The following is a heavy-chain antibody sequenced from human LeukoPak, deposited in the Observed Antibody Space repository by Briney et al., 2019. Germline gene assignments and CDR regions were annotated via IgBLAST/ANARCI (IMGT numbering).Heavy chain of an antibody. D-gene: IGHD3-10*01. V-gene: IGHV3-21*01. CDR1: GFTFSSYS. CDR2: ISSSSSYI. J-gene: IGHJ4*02. CDR3: ASKLVRGVRAY. Sequence: GGSLKLSCAASGFTFSSYSMNWVRQAPGKGLEWVSSISSSSSYIYYADSVKGRFTISRDNAKNSLYLQMNSLRAEDTAVYYCASKLVRGVRAYWGQGTLVTVSS.